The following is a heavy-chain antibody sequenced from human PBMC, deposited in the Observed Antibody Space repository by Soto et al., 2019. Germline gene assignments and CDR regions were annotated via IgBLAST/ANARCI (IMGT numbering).Heavy chain of an antibody. CDR2: MGYNGFT. D-gene: IGHD3-10*01. V-gene: IGHV4-59*08. CDR3: ARQGFGELHGLVDV. J-gene: IGHJ6*02. Sequence: QVQLQESGPGLVKPSETLSLTCTISGGPMNNYYCSWFRQPRGQGLEWIGYMGYNGFTRYNPSLRSRVAISLEAAKNQFSLSLSSVTAADTALYYCARQGFGELHGLVDVWGQGITVTVSS. CDR1: GGPMNNYY.